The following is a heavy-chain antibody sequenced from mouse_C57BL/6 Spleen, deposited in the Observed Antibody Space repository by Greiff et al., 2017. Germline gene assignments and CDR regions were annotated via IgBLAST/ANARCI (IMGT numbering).Heavy chain of an antibody. D-gene: IGHD3-3*01. CDR3: AREGTFH. Sequence: QVQLKQPGAELVMPGASVKLSCKASGYTFTSYWMHWVKQRPGQGLEWIGEIDPSDSYTNYNQKFKGKSTLTVDKSSSTAYMELRSLTSEDSAVYFCAREGTFHWGQGTTLTVSS. CDR1: GYTFTSYW. V-gene: IGHV1-69*01. CDR2: IDPSDSYT. J-gene: IGHJ2*01.